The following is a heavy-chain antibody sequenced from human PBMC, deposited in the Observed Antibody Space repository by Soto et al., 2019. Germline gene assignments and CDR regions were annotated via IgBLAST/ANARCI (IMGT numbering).Heavy chain of an antibody. CDR3: ARVRIAAAGTGTPTLLDY. V-gene: IGHV4-31*03. CDR1: GGSISSGGYY. Sequence: PSETLSLTCTVSGGSISSGGYYWSWIRQHPGKGLEWIGYIYYSGSTYYNPSLKSRVTISVDTSKNQFSLKLSSVTAADTAVYYCARVRIAAAGTGTPTLLDYWGQGTLVTVSS. J-gene: IGHJ4*02. CDR2: IYYSGST. D-gene: IGHD6-13*01.